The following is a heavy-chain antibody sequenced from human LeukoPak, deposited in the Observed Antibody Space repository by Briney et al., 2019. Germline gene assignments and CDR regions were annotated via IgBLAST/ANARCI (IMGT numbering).Heavy chain of an antibody. CDR2: ISWNSGNI. CDR3: SKGRSSWHGSSFEY. D-gene: IGHD6-13*01. CDR1: GFIFDDYA. V-gene: IGHV3-9*01. Sequence: GRSLRLSCAASGFIFDDYAMHWVRQAPGKGLEWVSSISWNSGNIGYADSVEGRFTISRDNAKNSLYLQMNSLRAEDTALYYCSKGRSSWHGSSFEYWGQGTLVTVSS. J-gene: IGHJ4*02.